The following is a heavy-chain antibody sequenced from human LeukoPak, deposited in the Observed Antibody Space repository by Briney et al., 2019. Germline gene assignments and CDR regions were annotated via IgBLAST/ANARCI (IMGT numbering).Heavy chain of an antibody. Sequence: GGSLRLSCAASGFIFSTYAMNSVRQTPRKRLERVSSISSSGSSAYYADSVKGRLTISRDNSKNTLYLQMNRLRADDTAVYYCAKDLGFNYGYRGRLGFLDYWGQGTLVTVSS. CDR3: AKDLGFNYGYRGRLGFLDY. CDR2: ISSSGSSA. CDR1: GFIFSTYA. D-gene: IGHD3-10*01. V-gene: IGHV3-23*01. J-gene: IGHJ4*02.